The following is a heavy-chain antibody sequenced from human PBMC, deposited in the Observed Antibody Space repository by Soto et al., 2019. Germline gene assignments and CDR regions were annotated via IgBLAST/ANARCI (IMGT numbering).Heavy chain of an antibody. Sequence: QVQLQESGPGLVRPSGALSVTCAVSGDSISRSHWWSWVRQSPGKGREWIGEISHSGITTYNPSLTRRVTISGDKTKNQLSLKFTSVTAADTAVYYCATVRYDRSGFDHWGQGTLVSVSS. CDR3: ATVRYDRSGFDH. D-gene: IGHD3-22*01. J-gene: IGHJ4*02. CDR1: GDSISRSHW. V-gene: IGHV4-4*02. CDR2: ISHSGIT.